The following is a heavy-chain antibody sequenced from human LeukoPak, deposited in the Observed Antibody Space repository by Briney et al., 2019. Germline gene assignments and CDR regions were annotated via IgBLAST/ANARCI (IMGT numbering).Heavy chain of an antibody. CDR1: GYTFTGYY. Sequence: ASVKVSCKASGYTFTGYYMHWVRQAPGQGLEWMGWINPNSGGTNFAQKFQGRVTMTRDTSISTAYMELSRLRSDDTAVYYCARDWIHDYGDYRSRGYWGQGTLVTVSS. V-gene: IGHV1-2*02. D-gene: IGHD4-17*01. J-gene: IGHJ4*02. CDR2: INPNSGGT. CDR3: ARDWIHDYGDYRSRGY.